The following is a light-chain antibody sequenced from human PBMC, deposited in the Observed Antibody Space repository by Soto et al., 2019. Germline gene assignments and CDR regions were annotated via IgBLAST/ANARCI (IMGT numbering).Light chain of an antibody. CDR1: EAISIY. V-gene: IGKV1-27*01. CDR3: QKYNNVPFT. J-gene: IGKJ3*01. CDR2: GAS. Sequence: DTQMTQSPYSLSASVGDRVTITCRASEAISIYLAWYQQKPGKVPNLLIYGASTLQSGVPSRFSGSGSGTDFPLTISSLQPEDVATYYCQKYNNVPFTFGPGTKVEIK.